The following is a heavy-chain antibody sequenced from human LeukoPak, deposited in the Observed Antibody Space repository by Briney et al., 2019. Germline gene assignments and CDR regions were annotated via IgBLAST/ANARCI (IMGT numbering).Heavy chain of an antibody. CDR3: TRDHCRGDNSHSFDC. CDR2: IGAYNGDR. V-gene: IGHV1-18*04. Sequence: ASETLSFTPSVYTFTICGISWVRQAPGQGLEWMGWIGAYNGDRNYAHKFQGRGIMITEETTKTEFMDLRSLRSDDTAVYYCTRDHCRGDNSHSFDCWRQGPLVTVS. CDR1: VYTFTICG. J-gene: IGHJ4*02. D-gene: IGHD2-21*01.